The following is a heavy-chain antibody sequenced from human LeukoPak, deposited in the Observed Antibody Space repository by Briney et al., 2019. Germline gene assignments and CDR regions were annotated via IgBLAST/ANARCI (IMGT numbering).Heavy chain of an antibody. V-gene: IGHV4-38-2*02. CDR3: AREKRGATSYYYMDV. J-gene: IGHJ6*03. CDR2: VYHSGST. Sequence: SETLSLTCTVSGYAISSGYSWGWIRQPPGKGLEWIGSVYHSGSTYYNPSLKSRVTISVDTSKNQLSLKLTSVSAADTAVYYCAREKRGATSYYYMDVWGKGTTVTISS. D-gene: IGHD1-26*01. CDR1: GYAISSGYS.